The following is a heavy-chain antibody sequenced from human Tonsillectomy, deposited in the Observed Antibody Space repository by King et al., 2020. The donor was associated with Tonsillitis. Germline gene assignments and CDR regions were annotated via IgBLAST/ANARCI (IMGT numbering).Heavy chain of an antibody. CDR1: GDSISSGDYY. J-gene: IGHJ4*02. V-gene: IGHV4-31*03. CDR2: IYYTGGTYGST. D-gene: IGHD2/OR15-2a*01. Sequence: VQLQESGPGLVKPSQTLSLICTVSGDSISSGDYYWSWIRQHPGKGLEWIGYIYYTGGTYGSTFYNPSLTSRVTISVDSSKNQFSLNLLSVTAADTAVYYCAKYGPPSFDYWGQGTLVTVSS. CDR3: AKYGPPSFDY.